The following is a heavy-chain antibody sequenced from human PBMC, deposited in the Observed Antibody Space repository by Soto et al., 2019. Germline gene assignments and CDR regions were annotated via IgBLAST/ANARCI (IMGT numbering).Heavy chain of an antibody. J-gene: IGHJ4*02. CDR2: IKQDGSEK. CDR3: ARWTGGPAYYDFWSGYFDY. CDR1: GFTFSSYW. D-gene: IGHD3-3*01. Sequence: SLRLSCAASGFTFSSYWMSWVRQAPGKGVEWVANIKQDGSEKYYVDSVKGRFTISRDNAKNSLYLQMNSLRAEDTAVYYCARWTGGPAYYDFWSGYFDYWGQGTLVTVSS. V-gene: IGHV3-7*01.